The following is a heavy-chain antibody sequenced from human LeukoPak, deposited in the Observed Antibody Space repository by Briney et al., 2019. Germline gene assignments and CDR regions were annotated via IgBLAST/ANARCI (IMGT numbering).Heavy chain of an antibody. Sequence: SETLSLTCTVSGGSISSYYWSWIRQPPGKGLEWIGYIYHSGSTYYNPSLKSRVTISVDRSKNQFSLKLSSVTAADTAVYYCASSYYYDSSGYYYDLYYFDYWGQGTLVTVSS. CDR1: GGSISSYY. CDR2: IYHSGST. J-gene: IGHJ4*02. CDR3: ASSYYYDSSGYYYDLYYFDY. D-gene: IGHD3-22*01. V-gene: IGHV4-59*12.